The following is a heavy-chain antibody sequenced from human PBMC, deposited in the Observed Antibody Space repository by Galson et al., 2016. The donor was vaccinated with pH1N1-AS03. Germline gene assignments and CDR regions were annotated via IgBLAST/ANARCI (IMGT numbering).Heavy chain of an antibody. Sequence: LSLTCSVSGGSISSGDHYWSWIRQSPGKGLGWIGYIYYTGTTYYNPSLKSRVTISVDTSKNQFSLKVTSVTAADTAVYYCASWALSCSTANCWGAYYFDYWGQGTLVTVSS. CDR2: IYYTGTT. CDR1: GGSISSGDHY. CDR3: ASWALSCSTANCWGAYYFDY. J-gene: IGHJ4*02. V-gene: IGHV4-30-4*01. D-gene: IGHD2-2*01.